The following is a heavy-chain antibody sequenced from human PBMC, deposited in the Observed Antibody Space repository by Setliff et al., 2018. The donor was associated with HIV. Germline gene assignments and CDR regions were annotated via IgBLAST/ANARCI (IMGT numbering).Heavy chain of an antibody. CDR2: IYIGST. D-gene: IGHD6-13*01. CDR1: GGSISYYY. J-gene: IGHJ4*02. CDR3: ARTYSSSWYSSHLWVDY. V-gene: IGHV4-4*08. Sequence: SETLSLTCTISGGSISYYYWSWIRQPPGKGLEWIGHIYIGSTNYNPSLKSRVTISADTSKNQFSLKLSSVTAADTAVYYCARTYSSSWYSSHLWVDYLGQGTQVTVSS.